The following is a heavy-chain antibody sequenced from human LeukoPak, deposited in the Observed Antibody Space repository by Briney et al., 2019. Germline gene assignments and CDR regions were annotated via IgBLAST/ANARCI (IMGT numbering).Heavy chain of an antibody. CDR3: ARGRLRYFDWLPHHDAFDI. CDR1: GGSISSYY. D-gene: IGHD3-9*01. Sequence: PSETLSLTCTVSGGSISSYYWSWIPQPPGKGLEWIGYIYYSGSTNYNPSLKSLVTISVDTSKNQFSLKLSSVTAADTAVYYCARGRLRYFDWLPHHDAFDIWGQGTMVTVSS. CDR2: IYYSGST. J-gene: IGHJ3*02. V-gene: IGHV4-59*08.